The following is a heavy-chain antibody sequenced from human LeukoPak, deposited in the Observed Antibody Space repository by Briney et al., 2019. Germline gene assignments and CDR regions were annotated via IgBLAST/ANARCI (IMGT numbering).Heavy chain of an antibody. CDR3: ARERFYYSYDRSGYLDY. V-gene: IGHV3-7*01. D-gene: IGHD3-22*01. J-gene: IGHJ4*02. CDR1: GFNFSSYA. CDR2: IKQVGSGK. Sequence: HPGGSLRLSCAASGFNFSSYAMSWVRQAPGKGLAWVASIKQVGSGKYYVDSVKGRFTISRDHAKNSLYLQMNSLRAEDTAGYYCARERFYYSYDRSGYLDYWGQGTLVTVSS.